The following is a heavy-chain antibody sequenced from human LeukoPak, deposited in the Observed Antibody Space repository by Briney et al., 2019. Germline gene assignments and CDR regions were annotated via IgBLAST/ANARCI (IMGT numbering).Heavy chain of an antibody. CDR2: IKQDGSEK. Sequence: PGGSLRLSCVVSGFTMNSFWMNWVRQAPGKGLEWVANIKQDGSEKNYVDSVKGRFTISRDNAKNSLYLQMHSLSAEDTAVYYCARVNGRSGYVAFDYWGQGTLVTVSS. CDR1: GFTMNSFW. D-gene: IGHD5-12*01. V-gene: IGHV3-7*01. J-gene: IGHJ4*02. CDR3: ARVNGRSGYVAFDY.